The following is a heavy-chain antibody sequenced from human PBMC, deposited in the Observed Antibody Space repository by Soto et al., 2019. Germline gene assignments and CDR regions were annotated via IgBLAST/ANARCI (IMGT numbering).Heavy chain of an antibody. CDR2: ISAYNGNT. CDR3: ARDSTYYDFWSGYYPLNYFDY. J-gene: IGHJ4*02. CDR1: GYTFTSYG. D-gene: IGHD3-3*01. Sequence: ASVKVSCKASGYTFTSYGISWERQAPGQGLEWMGWISAYNGNTNYAQKLQGRVTMTTDTSTSTAYMELRSLRSDDTAVYYCARDSTYYDFWSGYYPLNYFDYWGQGTLVTVSS. V-gene: IGHV1-18*01.